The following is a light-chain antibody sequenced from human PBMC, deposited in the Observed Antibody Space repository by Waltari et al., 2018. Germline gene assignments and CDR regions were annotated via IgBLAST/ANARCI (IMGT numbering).Light chain of an antibody. Sequence: DIQMTQSPSTLSASVGDRVTISCRASQSVGTWLAWYQQKPGKAPKLLIYMASSLESGDPSRFSGSGSGTEFTLTITSLQPDDFATYSCQQYSSFSTFGQGTKLDI. CDR1: QSVGTW. V-gene: IGKV1-5*03. CDR2: MAS. CDR3: QQYSSFST. J-gene: IGKJ2*01.